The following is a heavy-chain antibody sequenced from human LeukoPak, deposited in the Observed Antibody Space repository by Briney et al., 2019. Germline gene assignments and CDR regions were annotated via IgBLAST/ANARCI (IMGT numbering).Heavy chain of an antibody. J-gene: IGHJ3*02. CDR3: ARHFTYYYDSSGYPRDAFDI. D-gene: IGHD3-22*01. CDR1: GGSISGYY. CDR2: IYYNGNT. Sequence: SETLSLTCTVSGGSISGYYWSWIRQSPGKGLVWIGYIYYNGNTNYNPSLKSRVTISVDMSKNQFSLKLSSVTAADTALYYCARHFTYYYDSSGYPRDAFDIWGRGTMVTVSS. V-gene: IGHV4-59*08.